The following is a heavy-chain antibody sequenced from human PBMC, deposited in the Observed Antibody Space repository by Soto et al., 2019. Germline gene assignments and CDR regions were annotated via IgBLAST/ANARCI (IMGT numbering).Heavy chain of an antibody. CDR3: AKDSVRLTIFGVVIATAFDY. V-gene: IGHV3-23*01. CDR2: ISGSGGST. Sequence: GGSLRLSCAASGFTFSSYAMSWVRQAPGKGLEWVSAISGSGGSTYYADSVKGRFTISRDNSKNTLYLQMNSLRAEDTAVYYCAKDSVRLTIFGVVIATAFDYWGQGTLVTVSS. CDR1: GFTFSSYA. D-gene: IGHD3-3*01. J-gene: IGHJ4*02.